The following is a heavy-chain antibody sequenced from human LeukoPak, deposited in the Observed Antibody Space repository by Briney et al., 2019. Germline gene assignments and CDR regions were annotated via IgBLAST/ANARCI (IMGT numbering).Heavy chain of an antibody. V-gene: IGHV3-23*01. CDR1: GFTFSSYA. CDR3: ATGGLRAIFGVVIIAPFDY. J-gene: IGHJ4*02. D-gene: IGHD3-3*01. CDR2: ISGSGGST. Sequence: GGSLRLSCAASGFTFSSYAMSWVRQAPGKGLEWVSAISGSGGSTYYADSVKGRFTISRDNSKNTLYLQMNSLRAEDTAVYYCATGGLRAIFGVVIIAPFDYWGQGTLVTVSS.